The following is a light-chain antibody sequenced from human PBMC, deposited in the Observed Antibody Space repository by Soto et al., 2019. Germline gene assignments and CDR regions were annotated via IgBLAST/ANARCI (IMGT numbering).Light chain of an antibody. J-gene: IGKJ1*01. V-gene: IGKV3-20*01. Sequence: EIVLTQSPGTLSLSPWERATLSCRASQSVSSSYLAWYQQKPGQAPRLLIYGASSRATGSPDRFSGSGPGKDVTLTISRREPEDFAVYYCQQYGSSAWTFGQGTKVDIK. CDR1: QSVSSSY. CDR3: QQYGSSAWT. CDR2: GAS.